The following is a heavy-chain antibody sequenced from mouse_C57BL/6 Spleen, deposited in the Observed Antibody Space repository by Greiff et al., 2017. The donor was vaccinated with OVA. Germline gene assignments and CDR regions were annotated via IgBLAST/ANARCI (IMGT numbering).Heavy chain of an antibody. CDR1: GFTFTDYY. CDR2: IRNKANGYTT. CDR3: ARYKDYGSRGWYFDV. D-gene: IGHD1-1*01. Sequence: EVKLMESGGGLVQPGGSLSLSCAASGFTFTDYYMSWVRQPPGKALEWLGFIRNKANGYTTEYSASVKGRFTISRDNSQSILYLQMNALRAEDSATYYCARYKDYGSRGWYFDVWGTGTTVTVSS. V-gene: IGHV7-3*01. J-gene: IGHJ1*03.